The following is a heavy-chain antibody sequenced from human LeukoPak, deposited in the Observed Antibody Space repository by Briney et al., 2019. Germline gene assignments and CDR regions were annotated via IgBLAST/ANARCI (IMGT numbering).Heavy chain of an antibody. Sequence: ASVKVSRKASGYTFTSYDINWVRQATGQGLEWMGWMNPNSGNTGYAQKFQGRVTMTRNTSISTAYMELSSLRSEDTAVYYCARVPLAGFWSDYYRNWFDPWGQGTLVTVSS. CDR1: GYTFTSYD. D-gene: IGHD3-3*01. CDR3: ARVPLAGFWSDYYRNWFDP. V-gene: IGHV1-8*01. J-gene: IGHJ5*02. CDR2: MNPNSGNT.